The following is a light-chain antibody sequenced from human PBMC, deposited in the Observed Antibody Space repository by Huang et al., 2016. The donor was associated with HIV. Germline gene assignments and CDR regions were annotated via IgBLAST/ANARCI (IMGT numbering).Light chain of an antibody. CDR3: QQYGRT. CDR2: GAS. V-gene: IGKV3-20*01. CDR1: QSVSSTY. J-gene: IGKJ2*01. Sequence: EIVLTQSPGTLSLSPGERATLTCRASQSVSSTYLAWYQQKPGQAPRLLIYGASSRATCIPDRFSGSGSGTDFTLTISRLEPEDLAVYYCQQYGRTFGQGTKLEIK.